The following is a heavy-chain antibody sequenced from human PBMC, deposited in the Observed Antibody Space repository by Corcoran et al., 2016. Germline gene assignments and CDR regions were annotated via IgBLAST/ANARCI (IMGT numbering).Heavy chain of an antibody. D-gene: IGHD1-26*01. J-gene: IGHJ6*02. Sequence: QVQLVESGGGVVQPGRSLRLSCAASGFTFSSYGMHCVRQAPCKGLEWVAVISYDGSNKYYADSVKGRFTITRDNSKNTLYLQMNSLRPEDTAVYYCAKEHPTMGSMDVWGQGTTVTVSS. CDR3: AKEHPTMGSMDV. V-gene: IGHV3-30*18. CDR2: ISYDGSNK. CDR1: GFTFSSYG.